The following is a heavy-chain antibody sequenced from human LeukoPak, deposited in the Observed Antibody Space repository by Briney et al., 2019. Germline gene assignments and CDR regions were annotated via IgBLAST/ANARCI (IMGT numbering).Heavy chain of an antibody. CDR2: ISSSGGTI. J-gene: IGHJ4*02. CDR3: WGSTSSNFDY. D-gene: IGHD2-2*01. CDR1: GFTFSDYY. V-gene: IGHV3-11*01. Sequence: PGGSLRLSCAASGFTFSDYYMSWIRQARGKGLEWVSYISSSGGTIHYADSVKGRFTISRDNAKNSLYLQMNSLRAEDTAVYYCWGSTSSNFDYWGQGTLVTVSS.